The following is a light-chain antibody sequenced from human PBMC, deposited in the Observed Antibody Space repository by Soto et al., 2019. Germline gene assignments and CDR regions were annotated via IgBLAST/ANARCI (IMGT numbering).Light chain of an antibody. Sequence: EIVMTQSPATLSVSPGERATLSWRASQSVSSSYLAWYQQKAGQAPRPLIYAASCRAPGVPDRFRGSGSGTDFSLTISRLEPEDFAVYYCQQYGGTPWTFGQGTKVDIK. CDR3: QQYGGTPWT. J-gene: IGKJ1*01. CDR2: AAS. CDR1: QSVSSSY. V-gene: IGKV3-20*01.